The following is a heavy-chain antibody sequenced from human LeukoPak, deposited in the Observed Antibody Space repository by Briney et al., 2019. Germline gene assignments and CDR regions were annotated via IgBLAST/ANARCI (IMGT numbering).Heavy chain of an antibody. V-gene: IGHV4-4*02. J-gene: IGHJ2*01. CDR2: IYHSGST. Sequence: PSETLSLTCAVSGGSISSSNWWSWVHQPPGKGLEWIGEIYHSGSTNYNPSLKSRVTISVDTSKNQFSLKLSSVTAADTAVYYCATSYGDLEGYFDLWGRGTLVTVSS. CDR3: ATSYGDLEGYFDL. CDR1: GGSISSSNW. D-gene: IGHD4-17*01.